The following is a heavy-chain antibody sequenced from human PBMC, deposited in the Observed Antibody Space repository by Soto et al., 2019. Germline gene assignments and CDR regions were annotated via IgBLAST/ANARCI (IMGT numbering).Heavy chain of an antibody. V-gene: IGHV4-39*01. D-gene: IGHD3-22*01. CDR3: ARLLYDSRGYYYFDY. CDR2: VYYSGST. Sequence: SETLSLTCTVSGGSISSRSYYWGWIRQPPGKGLEWIGSVYYSGSTYDNPSLKSRITLSVDRSKSQFSLKLTSVTAADTAVYYCARLLYDSRGYYYFDYWGQGTLVTVSS. J-gene: IGHJ4*02. CDR1: GGSISSRSYY.